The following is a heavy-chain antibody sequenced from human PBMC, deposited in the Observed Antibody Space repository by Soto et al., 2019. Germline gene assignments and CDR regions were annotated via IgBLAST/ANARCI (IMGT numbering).Heavy chain of an antibody. CDR1: GFTFSSYA. CDR2: ISGSGGST. CDR3: AKDVYSSGWYDAFDI. Sequence: GESLKISCAASGFTFSSYAMSWVRQAPGKGLEWVSAISGSGGSTYYADSVKGRFTISRDNSKNTLYLQMNSLRAEDTAVYYCAKDVYSSGWYDAFDIWGQGTMVTVSS. J-gene: IGHJ3*02. V-gene: IGHV3-23*01. D-gene: IGHD6-19*01.